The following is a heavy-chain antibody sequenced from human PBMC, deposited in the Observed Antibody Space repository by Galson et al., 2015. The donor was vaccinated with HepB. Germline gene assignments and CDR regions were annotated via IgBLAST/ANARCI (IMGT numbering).Heavy chain of an antibody. Sequence: SETLSLTCAVYGASFRGYYWSWIRQPPGKGLEWIGEINHRGSTNSNPSLMSRVTISVDKPRSQVSLKLSSVTAADTAVYYCARGGGCSGGSCYPIDYWGQGTLVTVSS. CDR1: GASFRGYY. D-gene: IGHD2-15*01. J-gene: IGHJ4*01. V-gene: IGHV4-34*01. CDR3: ARGGGCSGGSCYPIDY. CDR2: INHRGST.